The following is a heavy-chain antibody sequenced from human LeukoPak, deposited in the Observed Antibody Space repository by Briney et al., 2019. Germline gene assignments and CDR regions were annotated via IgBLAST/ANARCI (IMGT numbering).Heavy chain of an antibody. CDR3: AKSGGGSGSYYYAWFDP. CDR1: GFTFNSYS. V-gene: IGHV3-30-3*02. J-gene: IGHJ5*02. Sequence: GGSLRLSCAASGFTFNSYSMHWVRQAPGKGLEWVTAISDDETYKFYADSVKGRFTISRDNAKNSLYLQMNSLRAEDTALYYCAKSGGGSGSYYYAWFDPWGQGTLVTVSS. CDR2: ISDDETYK. D-gene: IGHD3-10*01.